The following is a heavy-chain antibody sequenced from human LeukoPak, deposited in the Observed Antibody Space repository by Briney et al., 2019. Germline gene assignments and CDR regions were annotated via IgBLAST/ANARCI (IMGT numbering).Heavy chain of an antibody. J-gene: IGHJ6*03. Sequence: GGSLRLSCAASGFTFSSYSMNWVRQAPGKGLEWVSSISSSSSYIYYADSVKGRFTISRDNAKNSLYLQMNSLRAEDTAVYYCARDHRPRVTWFPDYMDVWGKGTTVTVSS. CDR2: ISSSSSYI. D-gene: IGHD3-10*01. CDR1: GFTFSSYS. V-gene: IGHV3-21*01. CDR3: ARDHRPRVTWFPDYMDV.